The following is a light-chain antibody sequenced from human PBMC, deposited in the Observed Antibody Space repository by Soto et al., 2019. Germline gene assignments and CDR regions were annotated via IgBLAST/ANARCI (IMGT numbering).Light chain of an antibody. J-gene: IGLJ2*01. CDR3: CSYAGSSTDVV. CDR1: SSDVGSYNL. CDR2: EGS. Sequence: QSALTQPASVSGSPGQSITISCTGTSSDVGSYNLVSWYQQHPGKAPKLMIYEGSKRPSGVSHRFSGSKSGNTASLTISGLQADDEADYYCCSYAGSSTDVVFGGGTKVTVL. V-gene: IGLV2-23*01.